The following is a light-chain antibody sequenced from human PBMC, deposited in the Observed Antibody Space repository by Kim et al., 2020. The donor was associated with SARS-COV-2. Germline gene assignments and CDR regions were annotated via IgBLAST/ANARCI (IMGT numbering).Light chain of an antibody. CDR2: LGS. J-gene: IGKJ2*02. Sequence: DIVMTQSPLSLPVTPGEPASISCRSSQSLLHSNGYNYLDWYLQKPGQSPQLLIYLGSNRASGVPDRFSGSGSGTDFTLKISRVEAVEVGVYYCMQALQAPCTFGQGTKLEI. CDR1: QSLLHSNGYNY. V-gene: IGKV2-28*01. CDR3: MQALQAPCT.